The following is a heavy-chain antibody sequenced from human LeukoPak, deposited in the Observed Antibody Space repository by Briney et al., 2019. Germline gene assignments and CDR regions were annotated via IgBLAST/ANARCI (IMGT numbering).Heavy chain of an antibody. V-gene: IGHV1-46*01. Sequence: ASVKVSCKASGYTFTSYYMHWVRQAPGQGLEWMGIINPSGGSTSYAQKFQGRVTMTRDTSTSTVYMELSSLRSEDTAVYYCARVLGYCSSTSCYKVGWFDPWGQGTVVTVSS. CDR1: GYTFTSYY. CDR3: ARVLGYCSSTSCYKVGWFDP. CDR2: INPSGGST. J-gene: IGHJ5*02. D-gene: IGHD2-2*01.